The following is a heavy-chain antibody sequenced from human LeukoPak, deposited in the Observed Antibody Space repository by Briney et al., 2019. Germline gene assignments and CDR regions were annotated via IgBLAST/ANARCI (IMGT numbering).Heavy chain of an antibody. CDR1: GFTFSNYA. J-gene: IGHJ4*02. CDR3: ARDPNDYGGNPFFDY. V-gene: IGHV3-23*01. CDR2: ISSSGGST. Sequence: PGGSLRLSCAASGFTFSNYAMSWVRQAPGKGLEWVSSISSSGGSTYYTDSVKGRFTISRDNSKNSLYLQMNSLRAEDTAVYYCARDPNDYGGNPFFDYWGQGTLVTVSS. D-gene: IGHD4-23*01.